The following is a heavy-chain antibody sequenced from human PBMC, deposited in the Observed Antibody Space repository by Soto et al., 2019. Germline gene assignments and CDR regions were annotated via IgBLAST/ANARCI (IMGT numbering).Heavy chain of an antibody. D-gene: IGHD6-19*01. CDR2: IKQDGSEK. CDR1: GFTLSSYW. J-gene: IGHJ4*02. CDR3: ARDSPSSGWYGVDY. Sequence: GGSLRLSCAASGFTLSSYWMSWVRQAPGKGLEWVANIKQDGSEKYYVDSVKGRFTISRDNAKNSLYLQMNSLRAEDTAVYYCARDSPSSGWYGVDYWGQGTLVTVSS. V-gene: IGHV3-7*03.